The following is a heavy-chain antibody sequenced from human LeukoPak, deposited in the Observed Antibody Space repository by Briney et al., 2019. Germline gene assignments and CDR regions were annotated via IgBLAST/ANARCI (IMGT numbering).Heavy chain of an antibody. J-gene: IGHJ4*02. Sequence: PGGSLRLSCAASGFTFSSYGMSWVRQAPGKGLEWVSGISGSGGSTYYADSVKGRFTISRDNSNNTLYLQMSSLRAEDTAVYYCGVWGSYRAFDYWGQGTLVTVSS. D-gene: IGHD3-16*02. CDR3: GVWGSYRAFDY. CDR2: ISGSGGST. V-gene: IGHV3-23*01. CDR1: GFTFSSYG.